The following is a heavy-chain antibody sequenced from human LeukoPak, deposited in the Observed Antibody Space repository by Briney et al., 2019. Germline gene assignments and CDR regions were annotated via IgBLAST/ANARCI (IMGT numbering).Heavy chain of an antibody. V-gene: IGHV3-23*01. CDR1: GFTFSSYA. CDR2: ITGSGGGT. J-gene: IGHJ4*02. Sequence: GGSLRLSCAASGFTFSSYAMTWVRQAPGRGMEWVSSITGSGGGTYYADSVKGRFTISRDYSKNTLYLQMNSLRAEDTAVYYCAKDRGRFYYDTSAYCDNWGQGTLVTVSS. CDR3: AKDRGRFYYDTSAYCDN. D-gene: IGHD3-22*01.